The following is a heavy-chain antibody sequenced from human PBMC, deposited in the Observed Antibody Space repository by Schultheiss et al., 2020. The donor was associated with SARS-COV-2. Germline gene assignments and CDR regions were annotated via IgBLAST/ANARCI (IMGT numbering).Heavy chain of an antibody. CDR2: INHSGST. J-gene: IGHJ4*03. Sequence: SETLSLTCTVSGGSIRSGESYWSWIRQSPGKGLEWIGEINHSGSTNYNPSLKSRVTISVDTSKNQFSLKLTSVTAADTAVTYCARTMVADWGSFDYWGQGTTVTVSS. CDR1: GGSIRSGESY. V-gene: IGHV4-30-4*01. D-gene: IGHD4/OR15-4a*01. CDR3: ARTMVADWGSFDY.